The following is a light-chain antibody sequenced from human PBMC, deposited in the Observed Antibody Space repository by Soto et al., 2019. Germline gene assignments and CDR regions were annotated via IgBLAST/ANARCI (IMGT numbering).Light chain of an antibody. Sequence: EIVMTQSPATLSVSPGERATLSCRASQSVSSNLAWYQQKPGQAPRLLIYGASTRATGIPARFSGSGSGTEFTLTISSLQSEDFAVYYCQQRSTWPPGYTFGQGTKLEI. CDR2: GAS. J-gene: IGKJ2*01. V-gene: IGKV3-15*01. CDR3: QQRSTWPPGYT. CDR1: QSVSSN.